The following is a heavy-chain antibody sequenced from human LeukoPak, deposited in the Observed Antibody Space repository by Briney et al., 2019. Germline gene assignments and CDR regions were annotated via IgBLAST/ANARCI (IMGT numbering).Heavy chain of an antibody. Sequence: ASVKVSCKASGYTFTCYYMHWVRQAPGQGLEWMGWINPNSGGTNYAQKFQGRVTMTRDTSISTAYMELSRLRSEDTAVYYCARGSSRDGYNLVYWGQGTLVTVSS. CDR3: ARGSSRDGYNLVY. D-gene: IGHD5-24*01. V-gene: IGHV1-2*02. CDR2: INPNSGGT. J-gene: IGHJ4*02. CDR1: GYTFTCYY.